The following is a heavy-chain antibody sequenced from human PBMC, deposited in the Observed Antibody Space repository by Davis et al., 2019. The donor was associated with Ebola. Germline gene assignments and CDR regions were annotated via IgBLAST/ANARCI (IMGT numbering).Heavy chain of an antibody. CDR2: ISGSGTTT. CDR3: ARVPPHTDPHFYYMDV. Sequence: PGRSLRLSCAASKFTFNDYYMSWIRQAPGKGLEWVSYISGSGTTTYYVDSVKGRFTVSRDNAKNSVHLQMNSLRAEDSNVYYCARVPPHTDPHFYYMDVWGRGTTVTVSS. V-gene: IGHV3-11*04. CDR1: KFTFNDYY. D-gene: IGHD4-17*01. J-gene: IGHJ6*03.